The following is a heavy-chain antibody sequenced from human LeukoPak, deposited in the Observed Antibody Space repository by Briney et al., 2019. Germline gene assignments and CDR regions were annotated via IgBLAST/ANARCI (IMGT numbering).Heavy chain of an antibody. CDR3: ARDYNWNPPDY. V-gene: IGHV3-74*01. CDR1: GFTFSSHW. Sequence: GGSLRLSCAASGFTFSSHWMHWVRQAPGKGLLLVSRIDSDGRITTYADSVKGRFTISRDNAKNTLYLQMNTLRDEDTAVYYCARDYNWNPPDYWGQGTLVTVSS. D-gene: IGHD1-1*01. CDR2: IDSDGRIT. J-gene: IGHJ4*02.